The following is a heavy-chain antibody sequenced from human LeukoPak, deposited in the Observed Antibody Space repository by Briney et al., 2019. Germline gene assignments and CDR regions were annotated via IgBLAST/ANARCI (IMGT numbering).Heavy chain of an antibody. D-gene: IGHD4-17*01. CDR1: GGTFNNSA. V-gene: IGHV1-69*05. CDR3: ARDVHGDYGSGWFDP. Sequence: SSVKVSCKTSGGTFNNSAISWVRQAPGQGLGWLGGIMPLFGTAGYAQKFQGRVTITKDESTRTVYLELTSLTSDDTAVYYCARDVHGDYGSGWFDPWGQGTLVSVSS. J-gene: IGHJ5*02. CDR2: IMPLFGTA.